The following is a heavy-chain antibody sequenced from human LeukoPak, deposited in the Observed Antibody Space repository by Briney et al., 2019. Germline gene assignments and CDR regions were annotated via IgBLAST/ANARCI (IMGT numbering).Heavy chain of an antibody. D-gene: IGHD3-22*01. CDR3: ARDNYDSSGFT. V-gene: IGHV3-53*01. CDR2: IYSGGGT. Sequence: GGSLRLSCAASGFTVSNTYMSWVRQAPGKGLDWVSIIYSGGGTRYADSVKGRFTISRDNSRNTLYLQMNSLRAEDTALYYCARDNYDSSGFTWGQGTLVTVSS. CDR1: GFTVSNTY. J-gene: IGHJ4*02.